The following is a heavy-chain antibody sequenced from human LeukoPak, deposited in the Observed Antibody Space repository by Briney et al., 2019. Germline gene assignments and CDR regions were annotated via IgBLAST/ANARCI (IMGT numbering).Heavy chain of an antibody. CDR2: IYYSGST. V-gene: IGHV4-59*12. CDR3: ARGIQLWSYYYYYYMDV. Sequence: SETLSLTCTVSGGSISSYYWSWIRQPPGKGLEWIGYIYYSGSTNYNPSLKSRVTISVDTSKNQFSLKLSSVTAADTAVYYCARGIQLWSYYYYYYMDVWGKGTTVTVSS. CDR1: GGSISSYY. D-gene: IGHD5-18*01. J-gene: IGHJ6*03.